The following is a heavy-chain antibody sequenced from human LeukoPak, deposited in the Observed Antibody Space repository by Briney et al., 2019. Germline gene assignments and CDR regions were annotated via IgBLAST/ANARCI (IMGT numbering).Heavy chain of an antibody. D-gene: IGHD6-19*01. CDR1: GGSFSGYS. J-gene: IGHJ4*02. CDR2: INHSGIN. V-gene: IGHV4-34*01. CDR3: ASTVAGTKDFDY. Sequence: SETLSLTCAVYGGSFSGYSLTWIRQPPGKGLEWIGEINHSGINHFNPSLKSRVTISADTSKKQVFLNLSSVTAADTAVYYCASTVAGTKDFDYWGQGTLVTVSS.